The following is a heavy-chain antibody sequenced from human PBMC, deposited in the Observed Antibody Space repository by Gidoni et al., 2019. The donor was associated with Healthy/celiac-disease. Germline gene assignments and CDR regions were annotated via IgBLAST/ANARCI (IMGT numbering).Heavy chain of an antibody. CDR1: GGSISSSSYY. V-gene: IGHV4-39*01. CDR3: ARQSYRKNWFDP. Sequence: QLQLQESGPGLVKPSETLSLTCTVSGGSISSSSYYWGWIRQPPGKGLEWIGSIYYSGSTYYNPSLKSRVTRSVDTSKNQFSLKLSSVTAADTAVYYCARQSYRKNWFDPWGQGTLVTVSS. J-gene: IGHJ5*02. CDR2: IYYSGST. D-gene: IGHD3-16*01.